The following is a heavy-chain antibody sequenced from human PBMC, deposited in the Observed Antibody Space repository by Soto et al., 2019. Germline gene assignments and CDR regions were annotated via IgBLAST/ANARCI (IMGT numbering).Heavy chain of an antibody. D-gene: IGHD1-26*01. CDR1: GFSFNTYA. CDR2: TTFDGSDK. V-gene: IGHV3-48*02. J-gene: IGHJ4*02. CDR3: ARAVGLWRFDY. Sequence: VQLVESGGGLVQPGGSLRLSCVASGFSFNTYAMTWVRQASGKGPEWISFTTFDGSDKYYADSVKGRFIISRDNAKNTLYLQMSSLRHDDTAMYFCARAVGLWRFDYWGQGAQVTVSS.